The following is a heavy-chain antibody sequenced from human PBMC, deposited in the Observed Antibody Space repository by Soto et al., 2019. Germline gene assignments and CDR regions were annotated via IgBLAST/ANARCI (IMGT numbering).Heavy chain of an antibody. V-gene: IGHV4-38-2*02. Sequence: SETLSLTCTVSGYSISSGYYWGWIRQPPGKGLEWIGSIYHSGSTYYNPSLKSRVTISVDTSKNQFSLKLSSVTAADTAVYYCARDLGEGSSCWFDPWGQGTLVTVSS. CDR1: GYSISSGYY. CDR3: ARDLGEGSSCWFDP. D-gene: IGHD6-13*01. CDR2: IYHSGST. J-gene: IGHJ5*02.